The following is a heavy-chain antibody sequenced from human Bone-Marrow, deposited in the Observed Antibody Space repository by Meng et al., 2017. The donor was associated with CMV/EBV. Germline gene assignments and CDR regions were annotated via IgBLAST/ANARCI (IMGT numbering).Heavy chain of an antibody. CDR1: GFTFSDYY. J-gene: IGHJ3*02. V-gene: IGHV4-59*01. Sequence: GSLRLSCAASGFTFSDYYMSWIRQPPGKGLEWIGYIYYSGTTKYNPSLKSRVTISADTSNKQLSLKLRSVTAADTAMYYCATSHLEWSSSSDAFDIWGQGILVTVSS. CDR3: ATSHLEWSSSSDAFDI. D-gene: IGHD6-6*01. CDR2: IYYSGTT.